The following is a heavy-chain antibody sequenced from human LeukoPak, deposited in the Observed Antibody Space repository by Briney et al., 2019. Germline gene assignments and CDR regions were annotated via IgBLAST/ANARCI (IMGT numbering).Heavy chain of an antibody. CDR1: AGSISSYY. V-gene: IGHV4-59*01. J-gene: IGHJ4*02. CDR3: ARVESSWYIEK. D-gene: IGHD6-13*01. Sequence: SETLSLTCTGPAGSISSYYWSWIRQPPWKGLEWIGYIYYSGSTNYNPSLKSRVTISVDTSKNQFSLKLSSVTAADTAVYYCARVESSWYIEKWGQGTLVTVSS. CDR2: IYYSGST.